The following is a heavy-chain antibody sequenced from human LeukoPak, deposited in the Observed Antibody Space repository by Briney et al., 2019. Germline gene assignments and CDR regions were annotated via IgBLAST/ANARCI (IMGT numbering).Heavy chain of an antibody. V-gene: IGHV1-46*01. CDR1: GYTFTSYY. D-gene: IGHD3-10*01. CDR3: VKGSHFYVSGYYLIRLDQ. CDR2: INPSGGST. Sequence: ASVKVSCKASGYTFTSYYLYWVRQAPGQGLEWMGVINPSGGSTTSAQKFQGRVTMTRDTSTSTVYMELRSLRSEDTAVYYCVKGSHFYVSGYYLIRLDQWGQGTLVTVSS. J-gene: IGHJ4*02.